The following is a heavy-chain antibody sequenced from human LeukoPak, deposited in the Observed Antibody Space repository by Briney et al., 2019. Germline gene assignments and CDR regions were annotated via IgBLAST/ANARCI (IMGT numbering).Heavy chain of an antibody. D-gene: IGHD3-10*01. Sequence: PSETLSLTCTVSGASISSSTYYWGWIRQPPGKGLEWIGSFDYSGSIYYNPSLQSRVTISVDTSKNQFSLKLSSVTAADTAVYYCARRGGSGIRGDYYFDYWGQGTVVTVSS. CDR2: FDYSGSI. V-gene: IGHV4-39*01. CDR1: GASISSSTYY. J-gene: IGHJ4*02. CDR3: ARRGGSGIRGDYYFDY.